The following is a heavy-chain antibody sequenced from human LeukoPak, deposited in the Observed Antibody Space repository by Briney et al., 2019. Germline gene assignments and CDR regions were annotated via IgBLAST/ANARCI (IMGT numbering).Heavy chain of an antibody. J-gene: IGHJ4*02. Sequence: GGSLRLSCAASGFTFSSYSMNWVRQAPGKGLEWVSYISSSGSTTYYADSVKGRFTTSRDNSKNTLYLQMNSLRAEDTAVYYCAKDLAPYYYDSSGYYSPGFDYWGQGTLVTVSS. CDR3: AKDLAPYYYDSSGYYSPGFDY. D-gene: IGHD3-22*01. CDR1: GFTFSSYS. V-gene: IGHV3-48*01. CDR2: ISSSGSTT.